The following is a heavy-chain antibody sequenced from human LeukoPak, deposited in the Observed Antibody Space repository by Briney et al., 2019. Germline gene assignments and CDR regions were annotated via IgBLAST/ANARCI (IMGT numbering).Heavy chain of an antibody. CDR2: INQDGSEG. V-gene: IGHV3-7*01. Sequence: GGSLRLSCAASGFSFSDYWMDWVRQSPGKGMEWVANINQDGSEGYYADSVKGRFTISRDNAKNSLYLQMNKLRAEDTAVYYCSRSLDYWGQGALVTVSS. CDR1: GFSFSDYW. J-gene: IGHJ4*02. CDR3: SRSLDY.